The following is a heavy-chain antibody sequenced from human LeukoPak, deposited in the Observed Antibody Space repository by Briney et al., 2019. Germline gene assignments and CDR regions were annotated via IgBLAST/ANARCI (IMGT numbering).Heavy chain of an antibody. J-gene: IGHJ6*02. V-gene: IGHV4-4*02. CDR3: ASLGYYYGMDV. Sequence: PSETLSLTCAVSGDSISSNSWWSWVRLPPGKGLEWIGEIYHSGSTNYNPSLKSRVTISVDKSKNQFSLKLSSVTAADTAVYYCASLGYYYGMDVWGQGTTVTVSS. CDR1: GDSISSNSW. CDR2: IYHSGST.